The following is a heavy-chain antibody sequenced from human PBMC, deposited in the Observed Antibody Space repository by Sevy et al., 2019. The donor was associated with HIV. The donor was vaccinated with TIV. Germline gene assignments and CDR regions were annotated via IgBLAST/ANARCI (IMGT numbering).Heavy chain of an antibody. Sequence: ASVKVSCKASGGTFSSYAISWVRQAPGQGLEWMGRIIPILGTANYAQKFQGRVTITADESTRTGYMEVSSLRSEDTAVYYCARDRRLEVTPPYYYYMDVWGKGTTVTVSS. CDR3: ARDRRLEVTPPYYYYMDV. V-gene: IGHV1-69*11. D-gene: IGHD4-4*01. CDR1: GGTFSSYA. J-gene: IGHJ6*03. CDR2: IIPILGTA.